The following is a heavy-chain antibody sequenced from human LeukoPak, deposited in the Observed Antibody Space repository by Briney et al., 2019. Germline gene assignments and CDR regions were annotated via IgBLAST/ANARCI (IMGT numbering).Heavy chain of an antibody. CDR1: GGTFSSYA. CDR2: IIPIFGTA. J-gene: IGHJ4*02. V-gene: IGHV1-69*05. D-gene: IGHD5-12*01. CDR3: ASGFKRGYSGYDYGY. Sequence: SVKVSCKASGGTFSSYAISWVRQAPGQGLEWMGRIIPIFGTANYAQKFQGRVTITTDESTSTTYMELSGLRSEDTAVYYCASGFKRGYSGYDYGYWGQGTLVTVSS.